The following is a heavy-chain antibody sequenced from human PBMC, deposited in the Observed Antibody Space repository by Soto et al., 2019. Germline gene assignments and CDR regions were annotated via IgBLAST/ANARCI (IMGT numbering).Heavy chain of an antibody. CDR2: TSFDGSHE. J-gene: IGHJ4*02. Sequence: GGSLRLSCAASGFIFSDFGMSWVRQSPGKGLEWVAVTSFDGSHEYYAASAKGRFTISRDNSKNMLLLQMDNVRAEDTAVYYCAKSPSKARDYEVLAGYSGYFDSWGLGTLVTVSS. V-gene: IGHV3-30*18. CDR1: GFIFSDFG. D-gene: IGHD3-9*01. CDR3: AKSPSKARDYEVLAGYSGYFDS.